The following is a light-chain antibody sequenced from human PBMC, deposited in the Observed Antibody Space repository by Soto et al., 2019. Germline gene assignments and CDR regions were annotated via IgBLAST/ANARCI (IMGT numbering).Light chain of an antibody. Sequence: EIVLTQSPGTLSLSPGERATLSCRASQSISSSYLAWYQQKPGQAPRLLIFGASIRDTGIPDRFSGSGSGTDFTLTISRLEPEDFAVYYCQQYGSSRALTFGGGTKVDIK. CDR2: GAS. CDR3: QQYGSSRALT. V-gene: IGKV3-20*01. CDR1: QSISSSY. J-gene: IGKJ4*01.